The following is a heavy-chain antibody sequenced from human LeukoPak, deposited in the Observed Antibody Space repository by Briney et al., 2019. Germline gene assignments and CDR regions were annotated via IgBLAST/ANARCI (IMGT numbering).Heavy chain of an antibody. J-gene: IGHJ5*02. Sequence: GASVKVSCTASGYTFTSYAMHWVRQAPGQRLEWMGWINAGNGNTKYSQKFQGRVTITRDTSASTAYMELSGLRSEDTAVYYCARSDIVVVPAATPDNWFDPWGQGTLVTVSS. CDR3: ARSDIVVVPAATPDNWFDP. D-gene: IGHD2-2*01. CDR1: GYTFTSYA. CDR2: INAGNGNT. V-gene: IGHV1-3*01.